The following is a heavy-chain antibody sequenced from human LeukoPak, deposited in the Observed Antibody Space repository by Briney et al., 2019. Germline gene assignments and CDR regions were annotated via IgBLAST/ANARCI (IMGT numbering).Heavy chain of an antibody. D-gene: IGHD3-3*01. Sequence: TGGSLRLSCAASGFTFSSYGMHWVRQAPGKGLEWVANIKQDGSEKYYVDSVKGRFTISRDNAKNSLYLQMNSLRAEDTAVYYCAREANRLRFSNWFDPWGQGTLVTVSS. CDR1: GFTFSSYG. J-gene: IGHJ5*02. CDR3: AREANRLRFSNWFDP. V-gene: IGHV3-7*01. CDR2: IKQDGSEK.